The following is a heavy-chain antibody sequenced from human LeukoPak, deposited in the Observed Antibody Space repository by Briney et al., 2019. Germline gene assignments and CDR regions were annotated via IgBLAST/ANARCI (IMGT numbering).Heavy chain of an antibody. CDR1: GFTFSSHG. D-gene: IGHD3/OR15-3a*01. V-gene: IGHV3-30*03. Sequence: GGSLRLSCVASGFTFSSHGMHWVRQAPGKGLEWVAVVSDDGTAMYYADAVKGRLTISRDNSKNTLYLQVNNLRAEDTAVYYCARAYMISRSSHHFDSWGQGTLVTVSS. J-gene: IGHJ4*02. CDR2: VSDDGTAM. CDR3: ARAYMISRSSHHFDS.